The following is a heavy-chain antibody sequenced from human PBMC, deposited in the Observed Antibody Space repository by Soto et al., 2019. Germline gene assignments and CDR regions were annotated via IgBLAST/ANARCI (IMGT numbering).Heavy chain of an antibody. D-gene: IGHD3-3*01. CDR1: GYTFTSYG. CDR2: ISAYNGNT. Sequence: ASVKVSCKASGYTFTSYGISWVRQAPGQGPEWMGWISAYNGNTNYAQKLQGRVTMTTDTSTSTAYMELRSLRSDDTAVYYCARNYDFWSGYPKCFDYWGLGTLVTVSS. CDR3: ARNYDFWSGYPKCFDY. J-gene: IGHJ4*02. V-gene: IGHV1-18*01.